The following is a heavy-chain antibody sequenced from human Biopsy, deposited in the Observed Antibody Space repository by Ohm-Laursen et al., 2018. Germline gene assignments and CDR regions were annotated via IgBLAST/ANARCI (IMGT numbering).Heavy chain of an antibody. V-gene: IGHV4-59*11. CDR3: ARRSNEYGGLYFPH. J-gene: IGHJ1*01. CDR1: GGSFTGHY. CDR2: ISYTGYT. Sequence: TLSLTCTVSGGSFTGHYWSWIRQPPGKGLEWIGHISYTGYTSYKSSLKSRVTISSDTSRKHFSLRLTSLAAADTAVYYCARRSNEYGGLYFPHWGQGTLVTVSS. D-gene: IGHD4-23*01.